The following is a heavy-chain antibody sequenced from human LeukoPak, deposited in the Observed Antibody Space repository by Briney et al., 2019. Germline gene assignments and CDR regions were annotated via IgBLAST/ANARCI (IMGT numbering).Heavy chain of an antibody. J-gene: IGHJ6*03. CDR3: GLSGNYYYYYMDV. D-gene: IGHD6-25*01. V-gene: IGHV1-69*13. CDR1: GYTFTSYD. Sequence: SVKVSCKASGYTFTSYDINWVRQATGQGLEWMGGIIPIFGIPDSAQKFQGRLTITADESTTTAYMELSSLRSDDTAIYYCGLSGNYYYYYMDVWGKGTTVTISS. CDR2: IIPIFGIP.